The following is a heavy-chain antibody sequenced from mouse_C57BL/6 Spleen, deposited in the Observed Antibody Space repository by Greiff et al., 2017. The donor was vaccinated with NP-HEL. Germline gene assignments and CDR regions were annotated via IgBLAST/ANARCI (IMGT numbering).Heavy chain of an antibody. V-gene: IGHV5-4*01. CDR3: ARDPDYYGSRYYFDY. CDR2: ISDGGSYT. D-gene: IGHD1-1*01. J-gene: IGHJ2*01. CDR1: GFTFSSYA. Sequence: EVNVVESGGGLVKPGGSLKLSCAASGFTFSSYAMSWVRQTPEKRLEWVATISDGGSYTYYPDNVKGRFTISRDNAKNNLYLQMSHLKSEDTAMYYCARDPDYYGSRYYFDYWGQGTTLTVSS.